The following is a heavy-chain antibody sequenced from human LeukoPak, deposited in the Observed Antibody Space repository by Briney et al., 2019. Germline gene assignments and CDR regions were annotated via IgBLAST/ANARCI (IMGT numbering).Heavy chain of an antibody. CDR3: ATSAYLDH. J-gene: IGHJ4*02. D-gene: IGHD3-16*01. Sequence: GGSLRLSCAASGFTFDGYGMNWVRQAPGKGLEWVSGMNWNGNDIGYADSVKGRFTISRDNAKNFLYLQMNSLRVEDMAFYYCATSAYLDHWGQGTLVTVSS. CDR1: GFTFDGYG. CDR2: MNWNGNDI. V-gene: IGHV3-20*04.